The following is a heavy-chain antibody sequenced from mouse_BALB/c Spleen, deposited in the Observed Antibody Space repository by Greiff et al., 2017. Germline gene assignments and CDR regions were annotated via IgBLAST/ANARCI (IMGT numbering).Heavy chain of an antibody. V-gene: IGHV1S81*02. D-gene: IGHD3-1*01. CDR1: GYTFTSYY. J-gene: IGHJ2*01. CDR3: TRASSGYFDY. CDR2: INPSNGGT. Sequence: VQLQQSGAELVKPGASVKLSCKASGYTFTSYYMYWVKQRPGQGLEWIGEINPSNGGTNFNEKFKSKATLTVDKSSSTAYMQLSSLTSEDSAVYYCTRASSGYFDYWGQGTTLTVSS.